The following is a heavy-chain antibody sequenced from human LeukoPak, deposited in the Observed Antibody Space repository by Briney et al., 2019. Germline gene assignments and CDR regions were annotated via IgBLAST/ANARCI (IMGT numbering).Heavy chain of an antibody. CDR2: IYSGGST. Sequence: GGSLRLSCAASGLTVSSNYMSWVRQAPGKGLEWVSVIYSGGSTYYADSVKGRFTISRDNSKNTLYLQMNSLRAEDTAVYYCARGTNCGGDCYGSYYYGMDVWGQGTTVTVSS. V-gene: IGHV3-53*01. CDR1: GLTVSSNY. D-gene: IGHD2-21*02. J-gene: IGHJ6*02. CDR3: ARGTNCGGDCYGSYYYGMDV.